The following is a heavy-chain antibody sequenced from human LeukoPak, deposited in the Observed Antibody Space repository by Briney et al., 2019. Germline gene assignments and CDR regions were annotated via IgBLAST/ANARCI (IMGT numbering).Heavy chain of an antibody. D-gene: IGHD6-6*01. CDR2: INWNSGST. Sequence: GGSLRLSCAASGFTFDDYALHWVRQAPGKGLEWVSGINWNSGSTGYADSVKGRFTISRDNAKNSLYLQMNSLRAEDTAVYFCARGSEGSSLNWFDPWGQGTLVTVSS. J-gene: IGHJ5*02. CDR3: ARGSEGSSLNWFDP. V-gene: IGHV3-9*01. CDR1: GFTFDDYA.